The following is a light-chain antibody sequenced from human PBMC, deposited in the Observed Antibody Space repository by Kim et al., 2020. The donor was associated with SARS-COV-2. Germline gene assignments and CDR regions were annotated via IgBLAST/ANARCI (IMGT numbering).Light chain of an antibody. Sequence: SPGKRVPPSCGANQSGSSNFGWYQQKPGQAPSLLNYGASTGAIGIPAMFSSSESGTESTLTISRLQSDDFAIYYCQQDAEWPPFTFGQGTRLEIK. J-gene: IGKJ5*01. V-gene: IGKV3-15*01. CDR3: QQDAEWPPFT. CDR1: QSGSSN. CDR2: GAS.